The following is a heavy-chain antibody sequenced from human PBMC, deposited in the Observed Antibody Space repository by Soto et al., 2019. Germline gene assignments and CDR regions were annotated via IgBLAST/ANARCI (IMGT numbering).Heavy chain of an antibody. J-gene: IGHJ6*02. CDR1: GGSFSSYG. V-gene: IGHV1-69*13. CDR2: IIPMFRTP. CDR3: VRGTRDCSSTSCYTPQGSFYYGMNV. Sequence: SVKVSCKASGGSFSSYGISWVRQAPGQGLEWMGGIIPMFRTPNYAQKFRGRVTINADESTTTAYMDLSSLRSDDTAIYYCVRGTRDCSSTSCYTPQGSFYYGMNVWGQGTTVTVSS. D-gene: IGHD2-2*01.